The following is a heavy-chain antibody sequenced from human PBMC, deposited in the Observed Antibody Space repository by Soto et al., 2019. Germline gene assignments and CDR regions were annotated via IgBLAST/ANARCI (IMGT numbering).Heavy chain of an antibody. D-gene: IGHD3-3*01. Sequence: PGESLKISCKGSGYSFTSYWISWVRQMPGKGLEWMGRIDPSDSYTNYSPSFQGHVTISADKSISTAYLQWSSLKASDTAMYYCARVNYDFWSGYNSDYYYYGMEVWGQGTTVTVSS. J-gene: IGHJ6*02. CDR2: IDPSDSYT. CDR3: ARVNYDFWSGYNSDYYYYGMEV. CDR1: GYSFTSYW. V-gene: IGHV5-10-1*01.